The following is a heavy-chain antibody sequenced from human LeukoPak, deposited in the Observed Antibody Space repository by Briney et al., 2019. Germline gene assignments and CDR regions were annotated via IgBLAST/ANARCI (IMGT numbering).Heavy chain of an antibody. J-gene: IGHJ4*02. CDR1: GYSVTRYF. CDR2: INPKNGGT. V-gene: IGHV1-2*02. Sequence: GASVKVSCKASGYSVTRYFIHWVRQGPGQGLEWMGWINPKNGGTNPAKKFQGRVTMTRDTSLSTAFMELTGLTSDDPAVYFCAREPPYTGHCDITTCDVSRFDLWGQGTLVTVSS. D-gene: IGHD2-2*01. CDR3: AREPPYTGHCDITTCDVSRFDL.